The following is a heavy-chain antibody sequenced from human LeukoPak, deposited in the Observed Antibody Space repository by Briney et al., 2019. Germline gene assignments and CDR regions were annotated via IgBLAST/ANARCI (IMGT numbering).Heavy chain of an antibody. D-gene: IGHD2-2*01. J-gene: IGHJ4*02. Sequence: GGSLRLSCAASGFAISSHSMNWVRQAPGKGLEWVSFISRGDGTIYYADSVKGRFTISRDNARNSLYLQMNSLRVEDTAVYYCARDFVSYCSSTSCSPFDYWGQGTLVTVSS. CDR1: GFAISSHS. V-gene: IGHV3-48*04. CDR2: ISRGDGTI. CDR3: ARDFVSYCSSTSCSPFDY.